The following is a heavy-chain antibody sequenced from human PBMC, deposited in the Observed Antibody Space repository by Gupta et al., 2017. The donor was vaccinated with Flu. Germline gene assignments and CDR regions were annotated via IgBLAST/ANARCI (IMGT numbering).Heavy chain of an antibody. J-gene: IGHJ4*02. CDR2: IYYSGST. CDR1: GGSISSSSYY. CDR3: ARQQIDYGVNPAGDFDY. V-gene: IGHV4-39*01. D-gene: IGHD4-23*01. Sequence: QLQLQESGPGLVKPSETLSLTCTVSGGSISSSSYYWGWIRQPPEKGLEWIGSIYYSGSTYSNPSLKSRVTISVDTSKNQFSLKLSSVTAADTAVYYCARQQIDYGVNPAGDFDYWGQGTLVTVSS.